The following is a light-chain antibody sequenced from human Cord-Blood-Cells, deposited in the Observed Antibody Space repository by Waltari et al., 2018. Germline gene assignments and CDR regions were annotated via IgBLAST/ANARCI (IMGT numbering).Light chain of an antibody. Sequence: ESVLTQSPATLSLSQGERATLSCRASQGVSSRYFAWYQPKPGKAPRLLIYGACSRATGIPDRFSGSGSGTDFTLTISSLEPEDFAVYSCQQYGSSPPYTFGEGTKLEI. CDR1: QGVSSRY. CDR2: GAC. J-gene: IGKJ2*01. V-gene: IGKV3-20*01. CDR3: QQYGSSPPYT.